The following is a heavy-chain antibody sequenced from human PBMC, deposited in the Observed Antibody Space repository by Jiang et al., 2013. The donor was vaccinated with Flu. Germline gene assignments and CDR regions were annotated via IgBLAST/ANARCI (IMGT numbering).Heavy chain of an antibody. CDR1: GYTFTDFY. D-gene: IGHD5-18*01. J-gene: IGHJ4*02. CDR3: ARGYRYADYYFDF. CDR2: INPNSGGT. Sequence: SGAEVKKPGASVKVSCKASGYTFTDFYIHWVRQAPGQGLEWMGWINPNSGGTHYAQKFQGRVTTARDTSISTAYMELRRLTSDDTAVYFCARGYRYADYYFDFWAREPWSPSPQ. V-gene: IGHV1-2*02.